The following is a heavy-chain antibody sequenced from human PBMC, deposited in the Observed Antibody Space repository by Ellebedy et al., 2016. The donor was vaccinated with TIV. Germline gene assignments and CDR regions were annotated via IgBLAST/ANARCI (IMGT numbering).Heavy chain of an antibody. J-gene: IGHJ6*02. CDR2: IIPIFGTA. CDR3: ARAGTVTTHSHYYGMDV. V-gene: IGHV1-69*13. D-gene: IGHD4-17*01. Sequence: AASVKVSCKASGGTFSSYAISWVRQAPGQGLEWMGGIIPIFGTANYAQKFQGRVTITADESTSTAYMELSSLRSEDTAVYYCARAGTVTTHSHYYGMDVWGQGTTVTVSS. CDR1: GGTFSSYA.